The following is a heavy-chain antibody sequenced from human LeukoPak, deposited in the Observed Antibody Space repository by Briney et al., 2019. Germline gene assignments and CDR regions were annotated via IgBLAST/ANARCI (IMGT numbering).Heavy chain of an antibody. CDR3: ASLRVGATMSDAFDI. CDR2: ISAYNGNT. D-gene: IGHD1-26*01. CDR1: GYTFTSYG. Sequence: GASVKVSCKASGYTFTSYGISWVRQAPGQGLEWMGWISAYNGNTNYAQKLQGRVTMTTDTSTSTAYMELRSLRSEDTAVYYCASLRVGATMSDAFDIWGQGTMVTVSS. V-gene: IGHV1-18*01. J-gene: IGHJ3*02.